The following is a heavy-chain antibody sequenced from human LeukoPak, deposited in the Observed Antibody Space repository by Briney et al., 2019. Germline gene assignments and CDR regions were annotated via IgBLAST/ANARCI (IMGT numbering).Heavy chain of an antibody. Sequence: PGGSLRLSCAVSGFTFSDSAMTWVRQAPGKGLEWVSSISGSGGTAYHADSVKGRFTISRDNSKKTLYLQMNNLRAEDTAFYYCAKDRGIVVVGRFDPWGQGTLVTVSS. D-gene: IGHD2-2*01. CDR2: ISGSGGTA. CDR3: AKDRGIVVVGRFDP. V-gene: IGHV3-23*01. CDR1: GFTFSDSA. J-gene: IGHJ5*02.